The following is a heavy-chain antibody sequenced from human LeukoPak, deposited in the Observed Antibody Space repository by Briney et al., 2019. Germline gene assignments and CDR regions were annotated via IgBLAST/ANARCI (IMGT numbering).Heavy chain of an antibody. CDR3: AKSRHCSGGSCYLWGSFDL. J-gene: IGHJ2*01. CDR2: VSRSADST. V-gene: IGHV3-23*01. Sequence: GGSLRLSRAASGFTLSQYAMNWVRQAPGKGPEWVSVVSRSADSTYYADSVKGRFTISRDSPKNTLSLQMDSPRAEDTAMYYCAKSRHCSGGSCYLWGSFDLWGRGTLVTVSS. CDR1: GFTLSQYA. D-gene: IGHD2-15*01.